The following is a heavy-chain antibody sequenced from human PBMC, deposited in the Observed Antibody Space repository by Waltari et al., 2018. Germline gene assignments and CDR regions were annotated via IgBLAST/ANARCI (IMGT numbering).Heavy chain of an antibody. CDR3: AHSGHFWSGFYVDYYFDY. V-gene: IGHV2-5*02. CDR2: IYWDDDK. CDR1: GFSLRTSGVS. D-gene: IGHD3-3*02. Sequence: QITLKESGPPLVKPTQTLTLTCPFSGFSLRTSGVSVGWFRQPPGKALEWLALIYWDDDKRYRPSLRDRLTITKDTSKNQVVLTMTNMDPVDTATYYCAHSGHFWSGFYVDYYFDYWGQGTLVTVSS. J-gene: IGHJ4*02.